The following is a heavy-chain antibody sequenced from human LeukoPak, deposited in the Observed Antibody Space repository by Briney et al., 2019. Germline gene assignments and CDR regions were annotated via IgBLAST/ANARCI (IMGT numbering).Heavy chain of an antibody. CDR1: GGSISSGGYY. Sequence: SQTLSLTCTVSGGSISSGGYYWSWIRQHPGKGLEWIGYIYYSGSTYYNSSLKSRVTISVDTSKNQFSLKLSSVTAADTAVYYCAREVPGSGSLTYFDYWGQGTLVTVSS. CDR2: IYYSGST. D-gene: IGHD3-10*01. J-gene: IGHJ4*02. V-gene: IGHV4-31*03. CDR3: AREVPGSGSLTYFDY.